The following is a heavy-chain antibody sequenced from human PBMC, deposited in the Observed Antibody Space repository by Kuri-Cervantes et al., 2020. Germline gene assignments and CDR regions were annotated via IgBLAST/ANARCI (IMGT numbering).Heavy chain of an antibody. D-gene: IGHD4-17*01. CDR3: AKDITYHDYGDYGGLDY. CDR2: IKQDGSDK. J-gene: IGHJ4*02. CDR1: GFTFSTYW. Sequence: GGSLRLSCAASGFTFSTYWMGWVRQAPGKGLEWVANIKQDGSDKYYVDSVKGRFTISRDNAKNSLYLQMNSLRAEDTALYYCAKDITYHDYGDYGGLDYWGQGTLVTVSS. V-gene: IGHV3-7*05.